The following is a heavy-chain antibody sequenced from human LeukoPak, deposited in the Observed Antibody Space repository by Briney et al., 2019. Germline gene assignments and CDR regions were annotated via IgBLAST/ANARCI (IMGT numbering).Heavy chain of an antibody. J-gene: IGHJ3*02. CDR1: GFTFSSYA. CDR2: ISYDGSNK. Sequence: GRSLRLSCAASGFTFSSYAMHWVRQAPGKGLEWVAVISYDGSNKYYADSVKGRFTISRDNSKNTLYLQMNSLRAEDTAVYYCARVEDIVVVPAALNAFDIWGQGTMVTVSS. D-gene: IGHD2-2*01. CDR3: ARVEDIVVVPAALNAFDI. V-gene: IGHV3-30*01.